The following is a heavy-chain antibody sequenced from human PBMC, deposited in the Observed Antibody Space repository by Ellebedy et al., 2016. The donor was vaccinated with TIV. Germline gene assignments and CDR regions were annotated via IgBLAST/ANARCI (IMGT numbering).Heavy chain of an antibody. CDR2: IYYTGST. CDR3: ARVQTTMEVFDF. Sequence: GSLRLXXTVSDGSISNYYWSWIRQPPGKGLEWIGYIYYTGSTTYNPSLRSRLTISLDTPKNQFSLNLSSVIAADTAVYFCARVQTTMEVFDFWGQGTLVTVSS. D-gene: IGHD4/OR15-4a*01. CDR1: DGSISNYY. V-gene: IGHV4-59*01. J-gene: IGHJ4*02.